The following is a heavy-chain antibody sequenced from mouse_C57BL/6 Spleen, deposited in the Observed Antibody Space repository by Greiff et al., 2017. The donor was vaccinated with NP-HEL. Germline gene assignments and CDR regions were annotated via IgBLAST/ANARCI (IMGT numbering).Heavy chain of an antibody. CDR1: GYSITSGYY. D-gene: IGHD2-3*01. Sequence: EVQLQESGPGLVKPSQSLSLTCSVTGYSITSGYYWNWIRQFPGNKLEWMGYISYDGSNNYNPSLKNRISITRDTSKNQFFLKLNSVTTEDTATYYCARVGWLLPYFDYWGQGTTLTVSS. CDR3: ARVGWLLPYFDY. J-gene: IGHJ2*01. CDR2: ISYDGSN. V-gene: IGHV3-6*01.